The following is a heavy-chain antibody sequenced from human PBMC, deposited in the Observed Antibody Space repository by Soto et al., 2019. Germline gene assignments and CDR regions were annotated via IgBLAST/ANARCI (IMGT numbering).Heavy chain of an antibody. CDR3: AREDSFDPLHH. D-gene: IGHD2-21*01. J-gene: IGHJ1*01. CDR1: GFTFSRYW. V-gene: IGHV3-74*01. CDR2: ISSDGSNT. Sequence: EVQLVESGGGLVQPGESLRLSCVASGFTFSRYWMNWVRQAPGKGLVWVSRISSDGSNTTYAGCVKGRLTISRNHAKNTLFLQMNSLRVEDTAVYHCAREDSFDPLHHWGQGTLVTVSS.